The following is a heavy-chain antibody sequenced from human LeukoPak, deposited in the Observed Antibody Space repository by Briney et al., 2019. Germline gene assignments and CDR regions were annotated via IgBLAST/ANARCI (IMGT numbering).Heavy chain of an antibody. Sequence: PSETLSLTCTVSGGSISNYYWTWIRQPPGKGLEWIGFIYYTGSTSGSTSYNPSLRSRVTISVDTAKNQLSLKLSSVTAADTAVYYCARAAPYYYDSSGYYSSQLFDYWGQGTLVTVSS. D-gene: IGHD3-22*01. CDR2: IYYTGSTSGST. CDR1: GGSISNYY. J-gene: IGHJ4*02. V-gene: IGHV4-59*01. CDR3: ARAAPYYYDSSGYYSSQLFDY.